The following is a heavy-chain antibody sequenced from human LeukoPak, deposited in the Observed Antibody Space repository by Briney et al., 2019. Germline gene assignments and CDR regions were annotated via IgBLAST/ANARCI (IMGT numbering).Heavy chain of an antibody. D-gene: IGHD3-10*01. V-gene: IGHV3-7*01. CDR1: GFTFSSYS. CDR3: ARRGWFGELFPANY. J-gene: IGHJ4*02. CDR2: IKQDGSEK. Sequence: GGSLRLSCAASGFTFSSYSMNWARQAPGKGLEWVANIKQDGSEKYYVDSVRGRFTISRDNAKNSLYLQMNSLRVEDTAVYYCARRGWFGELFPANYWGQGTLVTVSS.